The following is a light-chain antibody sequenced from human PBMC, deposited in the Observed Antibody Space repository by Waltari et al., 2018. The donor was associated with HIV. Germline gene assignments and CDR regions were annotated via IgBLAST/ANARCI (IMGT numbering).Light chain of an antibody. V-gene: IGLV2-23*01. J-gene: IGLJ2*01. CDR1: SGDVGSYNL. CDR3: CSYAGSSTLEV. Sequence: QSALTQPASVSGSPGQSITISCTGTSGDVGSYNLVSWYQQHPGKAPKRMIYEGSKRPSGVSNRFSGSKSGNTASLTISGLQAEDEADYYCCSYAGSSTLEVFGGGTKLTVL. CDR2: EGS.